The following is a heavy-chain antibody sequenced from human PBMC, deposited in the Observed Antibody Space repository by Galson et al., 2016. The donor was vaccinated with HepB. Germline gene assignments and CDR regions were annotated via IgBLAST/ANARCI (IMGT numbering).Heavy chain of an antibody. D-gene: IGHD6-13*01. Sequence: LSLTCTVSDGSISSHWWSWVRQAPGKGLEWVAQISFDGRGANYADSARGRFTISRDNSKNTLYLEMNSLRTEDTAVYHCAKEVDTCWYTLDVWGQGTTVTVSS. CDR3: AKEVDTCWYTLDV. V-gene: IGHV3-30*18. J-gene: IGHJ6*02. CDR1: DGSISSHW. CDR2: ISFDGRGA.